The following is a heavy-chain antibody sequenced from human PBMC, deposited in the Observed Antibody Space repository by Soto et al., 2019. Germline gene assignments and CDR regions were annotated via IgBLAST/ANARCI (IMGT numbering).Heavy chain of an antibody. V-gene: IGHV2-5*02. CDR1: GFSLSTSGVG. J-gene: IGHJ6*02. Sequence: QITLKESGPTLVKPTQTLTLTCTFSGFSLSTSGVGVGWIRQPPGKALEWLALIYWDDDKRYSPSLKSRLTITKDTSKNQVVLTITNMDPVDTATYYCAHRRAYYDILTGNYGMDVWGQGTTVTVSS. D-gene: IGHD3-9*01. CDR3: AHRRAYYDILTGNYGMDV. CDR2: IYWDDDK.